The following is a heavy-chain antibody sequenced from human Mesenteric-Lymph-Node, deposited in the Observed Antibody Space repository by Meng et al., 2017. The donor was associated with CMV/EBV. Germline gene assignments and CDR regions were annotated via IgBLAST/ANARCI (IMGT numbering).Heavy chain of an antibody. CDR2: VSGSSGFI. Sequence: GESLKISCAASGFTFNTYSMNWVRQAPGKGLEWVSSVSGSSGFIYYADSVKGRFTISRDNAKNSLYLQMSGLRAEDTAIYYCARDLGGYDWDYHYHYGLDVWGQGTTVTVSS. CDR3: ARDLGGYDWDYHYHYGLDV. CDR1: GFTFNTYS. V-gene: IGHV3-21*01. J-gene: IGHJ6*02. D-gene: IGHD5-12*01.